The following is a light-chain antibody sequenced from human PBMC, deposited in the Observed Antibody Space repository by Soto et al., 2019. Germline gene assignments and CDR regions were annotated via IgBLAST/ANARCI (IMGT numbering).Light chain of an antibody. CDR2: GAS. V-gene: IGKV3-15*01. CDR3: QQYYNWPRT. J-gene: IGKJ1*01. CDR1: RSVRSN. Sequence: EIVMTQSPATLSVSPGEIVTLSCNASRSVRSNLAWYQQKPGQAPRLLISGASTRATGITDRFSGSGSGTEFTLTISSLQPEDFAVYYCQQYYNWPRTFGQGTKVDIK.